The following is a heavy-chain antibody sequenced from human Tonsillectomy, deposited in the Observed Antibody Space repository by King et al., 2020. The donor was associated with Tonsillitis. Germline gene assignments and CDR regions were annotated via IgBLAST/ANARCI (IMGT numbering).Heavy chain of an antibody. D-gene: IGHD6-13*01. J-gene: IGHJ4*02. V-gene: IGHV4-39*01. Sequence: QLQESGPGLVKPSETLSLTCTVSGGSISSSSYYWGWIRQPPGKGLGWIGSIYYSGSTYDNPSLKSRVTISVDTSKNQFSLKLTSVTAADTAVYYCARRGGAAAGRSIDYWGQGTLVTVSS. CDR2: IYYSGST. CDR3: ARRGGAAAGRSIDY. CDR1: GGSISSSSYY.